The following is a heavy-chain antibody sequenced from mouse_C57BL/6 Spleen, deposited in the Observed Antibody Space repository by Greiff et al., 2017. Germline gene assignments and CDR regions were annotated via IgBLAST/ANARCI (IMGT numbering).Heavy chain of an antibody. CDR3: ARSSSSNWYFDV. Sequence: VQLQQPGTELVKPGASVKLSCKASGYTFTSYWMHWVKQRPGQGLEWIGNINPSNGGTNYNDKFKSKATLTVDKSSSTAYMQLSSLTSEDSAVYYCARSSSSNWYFDVWGTGTTVTVSS. V-gene: IGHV1-53*01. D-gene: IGHD1-1*01. J-gene: IGHJ1*03. CDR1: GYTFTSYW. CDR2: INPSNGGT.